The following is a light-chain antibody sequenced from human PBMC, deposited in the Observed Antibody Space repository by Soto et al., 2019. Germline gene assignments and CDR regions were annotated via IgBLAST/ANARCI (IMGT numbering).Light chain of an antibody. J-gene: IGLJ2*01. Sequence: QSALTQPASVSGSPGQSITISCTGVYTDVGAYNYVYWYQQHPGKVPKLMIFEVTNRPSGVSNRFSGSKSGNTASLTISGLQAEDEADYYCSSYRETNTVVFGGGTKLTVL. V-gene: IGLV2-14*01. CDR1: YTDVGAYNY. CDR3: SSYRETNTVV. CDR2: EVT.